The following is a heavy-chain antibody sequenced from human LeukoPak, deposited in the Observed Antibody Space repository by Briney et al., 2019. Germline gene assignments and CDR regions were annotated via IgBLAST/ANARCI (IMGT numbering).Heavy chain of an antibody. CDR2: ISYDGSNK. J-gene: IGHJ6*02. Sequence: PGGSLRLSCAASGFTFSSYAMHWVRQAPGKGLEWVAVISYDGSNKYYADSVKGRFTISRDNSKNTLYLQMNSLRAEDTAVYYCANLGYSSGYIDGMDVWGQGTTVTVSS. CDR1: GFTFSSYA. CDR3: ANLGYSSGYIDGMDV. D-gene: IGHD3-22*01. V-gene: IGHV3-30-3*01.